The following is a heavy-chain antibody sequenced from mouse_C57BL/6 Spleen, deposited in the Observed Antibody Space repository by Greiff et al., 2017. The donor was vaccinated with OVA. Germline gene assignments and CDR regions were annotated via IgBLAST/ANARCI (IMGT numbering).Heavy chain of an antibody. Sequence: QVQLQQSGPELVKPGASVKISCKASGYAFRSSWMNWVKQRPGKGLEWIGRIYPGDGDTNYNGKFKGKATLTADKSSSTAYMQLSSLTSEDSAVYFCARGDGNHYYAMDYWGQGTSVTVSS. CDR1: GYAFRSSW. V-gene: IGHV1-82*01. CDR3: ARGDGNHYYAMDY. CDR2: IYPGDGDT. J-gene: IGHJ4*01. D-gene: IGHD2-1*01.